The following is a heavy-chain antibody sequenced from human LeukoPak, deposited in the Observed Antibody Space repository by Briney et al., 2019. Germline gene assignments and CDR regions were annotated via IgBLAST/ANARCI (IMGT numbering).Heavy chain of an antibody. J-gene: IGHJ5*02. D-gene: IGHD3-16*02. CDR1: GYTFTTYN. CDR3: ARDRDYVWGSYHWFDP. V-gene: IGHV1-18*01. Sequence: ASVTVSCKASGYTFTTYNINWVRQAPGPGLEWMGWISGYNGNTNYAQKRQGRVTMTTDTSTSTAYMELRSLRSDDTAVYYCARDRDYVWGSYHWFDPWGQGTLVTVSS. CDR2: ISGYNGNT.